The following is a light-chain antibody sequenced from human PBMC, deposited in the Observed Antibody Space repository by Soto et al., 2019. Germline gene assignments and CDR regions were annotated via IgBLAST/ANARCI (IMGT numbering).Light chain of an antibody. J-gene: IGKJ2*01. Sequence: EIVMTQSPVTLSVSPGESAALSCRASQTIATNLAWYHQKPGQAPRLLIYSASSRATGLPARFSGSGSGTEFTLTINSLQSEDLGVYYCQQYNKWPNSFGQGTRLEMK. CDR1: QTIATN. V-gene: IGKV3-15*01. CDR3: QQYNKWPNS. CDR2: SAS.